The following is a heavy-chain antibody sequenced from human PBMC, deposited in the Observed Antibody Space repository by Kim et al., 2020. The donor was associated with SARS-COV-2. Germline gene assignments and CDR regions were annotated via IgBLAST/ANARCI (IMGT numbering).Heavy chain of an antibody. J-gene: IGHJ5*02. CDR1: GFTFDGYT. D-gene: IGHD2-21*01. CDR2: IRSKAYTGTT. Sequence: GGSLRLSCEASGFTFDGYTMSWFRQAPGKGLEWVGFIRSKAYTGTTSYAASVAGRFTISRDDSRGVAYLHMNSLKTEDTGLYFCARDIVCRTGGGWFAP. V-gene: IGHV3-49*03. CDR3: ARDIVCRTGGGWFAP.